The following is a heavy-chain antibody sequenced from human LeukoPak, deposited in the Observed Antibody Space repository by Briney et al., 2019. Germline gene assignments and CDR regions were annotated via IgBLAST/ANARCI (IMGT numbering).Heavy chain of an antibody. Sequence: PSETLSLTCTVSGGSISSYYWSWIRQPPGKGLEWIGSIYYSGSTYYNPSLKSRVTISVDTSKNQFSLKLSSVTAADTAVYYCARPYGDYLYYFDYWGQGTLVTVSS. D-gene: IGHD4-17*01. CDR1: GGSISSYY. J-gene: IGHJ4*02. V-gene: IGHV4-59*12. CDR2: IYYSGST. CDR3: ARPYGDYLYYFDY.